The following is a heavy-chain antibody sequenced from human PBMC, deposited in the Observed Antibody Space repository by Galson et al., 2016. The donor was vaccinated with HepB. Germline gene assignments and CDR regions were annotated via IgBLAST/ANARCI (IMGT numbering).Heavy chain of an antibody. V-gene: IGHV3-23*01. Sequence: SLRLSCAASGLTFSSYAMSWVRQAPGKGLEWVSSISGSGGYTYYADSVKGRFTISRDNPKNTLYLQMRSLRAEDTAGYYCAKDQRATKVTTACDSWGQGTRVTVSS. CDR3: AKDQRATKVTTACDS. CDR2: ISGSGGYT. J-gene: IGHJ4*02. CDR1: GLTFSSYA. D-gene: IGHD4-11*01.